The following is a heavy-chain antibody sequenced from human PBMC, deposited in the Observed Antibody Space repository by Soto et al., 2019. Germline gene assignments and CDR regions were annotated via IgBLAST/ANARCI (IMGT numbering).Heavy chain of an antibody. D-gene: IGHD7-27*01. CDR2: VNSDGTST. V-gene: IGHV3-74*03. CDR3: TRGGTTTTYWGLFSY. J-gene: IGHJ4*02. CDR1: GFTFSNYW. Sequence: EVQLVESGGGLVQPGGSLRLSCAASGFTFSNYWIHWVRQVPRKGLVWVSRVNSDGTSTSYADFVKGRFTITRDNAKNTVYLQMDNLGADDTAVYYCTRGGTTTTYWGLFSYWGQGALVAVSS.